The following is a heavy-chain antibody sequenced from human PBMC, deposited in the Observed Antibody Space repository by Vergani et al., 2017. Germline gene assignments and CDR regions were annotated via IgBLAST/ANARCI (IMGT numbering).Heavy chain of an antibody. D-gene: IGHD5-12*01. Sequence: QVQLQRWGAGLLKPSETLSLTCAVYGGSFSGYYWSWIRQPPGKGLEWIGEINHSGSTNYNPSLKSRVTISVDTSKNQFSLKLSSVTAADTAVYYCASFVATTWDYWGQGTLVTVSS. V-gene: IGHV4-34*01. J-gene: IGHJ4*02. CDR3: ASFVATTWDY. CDR1: GGSFSGYY. CDR2: INHSGST.